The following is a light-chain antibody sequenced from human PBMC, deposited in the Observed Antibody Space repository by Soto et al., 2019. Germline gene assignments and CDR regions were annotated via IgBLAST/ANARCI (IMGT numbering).Light chain of an antibody. CDR1: QSVSRL. V-gene: IGKV3-11*01. CDR3: QQCTAWLT. J-gene: IGKJ4*01. CDR2: DAS. Sequence: EIVLTQSPATLSLPPGARAVLSCRASQSVSRLFAWYQQKPGQAPRLLIYDASKRATGIPARFSGSGSGTDFTLTISSLEAEDSATYYCQQCTAWLTFGGGTKVEV.